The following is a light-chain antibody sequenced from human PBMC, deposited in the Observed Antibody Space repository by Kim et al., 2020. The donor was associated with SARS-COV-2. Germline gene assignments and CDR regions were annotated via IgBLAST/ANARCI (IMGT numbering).Light chain of an antibody. CDR3: QAWDTSSWV. J-gene: IGLJ3*02. V-gene: IGLV3-1*01. Sequence: ELTQPPSVSVSPGQTASITCSGDKWGDQYACWYQQRPGQSPVMVIYQDVRRPSGIPGRFSGFKSANTATLTISGTQAMDEADYYCQAWDTSSWVFGGGTKLTVL. CDR1: KWGDQY. CDR2: QDV.